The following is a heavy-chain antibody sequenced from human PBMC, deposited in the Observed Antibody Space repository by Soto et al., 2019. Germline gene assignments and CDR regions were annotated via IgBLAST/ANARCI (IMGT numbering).Heavy chain of an antibody. D-gene: IGHD3-22*01. CDR1: GYTFTGYY. V-gene: IGHV1-2*04. Sequence: APVNVSCKASGYTFTGYYMHLVRQAPGQGLEWMGWINPNSGGTNYAQKFQGWVAMTRDTSISTAYMELSRLRSDDTAVYYCARDSDDSSGYYLSDYYYGMDVWGQGTTVTVSS. CDR2: INPNSGGT. CDR3: ARDSDDSSGYYLSDYYYGMDV. J-gene: IGHJ6*02.